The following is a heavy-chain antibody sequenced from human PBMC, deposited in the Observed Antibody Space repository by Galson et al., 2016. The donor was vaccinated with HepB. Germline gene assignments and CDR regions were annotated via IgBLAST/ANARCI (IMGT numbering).Heavy chain of an antibody. CDR2: ISYDGNNK. D-gene: IGHD1-1*01. J-gene: IGHJ4*02. V-gene: IGHV3-30*18. Sequence: SLRLSCAASGFIFNNHGLHWVRQAPGKGLEWVAVISYDGNNKYYADSVKGRFTISRDISKSTVYLQMNSLRAKDTAVYYCAKDRNWSYGGLGDYWGQGTLVAVSS. CDR1: GFIFNNHG. CDR3: AKDRNWSYGGLGDY.